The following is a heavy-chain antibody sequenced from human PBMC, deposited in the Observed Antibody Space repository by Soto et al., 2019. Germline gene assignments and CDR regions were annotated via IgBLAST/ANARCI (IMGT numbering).Heavy chain of an antibody. J-gene: IGHJ4*02. V-gene: IGHV4-59*12. CDR1: GGSISSYY. D-gene: IGHD2-15*01. CDR3: ARRVVVVVAADFDY. CDR2: IYHSGST. Sequence: PSETLSLTCTVSGGSISSYYWSWIRQPPGKGLEWIGYIYHSGSTNYNPSLKSRVTISVDTSKNQFSLKLSSVTAADTAVYYCARRVVVVVAADFDYWGQGTLVTVSS.